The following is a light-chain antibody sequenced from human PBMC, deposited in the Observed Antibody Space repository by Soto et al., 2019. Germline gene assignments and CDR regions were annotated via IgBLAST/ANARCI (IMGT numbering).Light chain of an antibody. Sequence: DIQMTQSPSSLSASVGDRVTITCRASQHINNYLHWYQQKLGRAPKLLIYSASNLQSGVPSRFSGSGSGTDFTLTISSLRPEDFATYFCQQTYSSPLTFGGGTKVDIK. J-gene: IGKJ4*01. CDR2: SAS. CDR1: QHINNY. CDR3: QQTYSSPLT. V-gene: IGKV1-39*01.